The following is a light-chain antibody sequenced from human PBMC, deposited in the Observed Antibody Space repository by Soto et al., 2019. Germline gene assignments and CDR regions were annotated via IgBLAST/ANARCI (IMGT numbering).Light chain of an antibody. CDR3: QQYNDWPLT. CDR1: QSVTSN. V-gene: IGKV3-15*01. J-gene: IGKJ4*01. CDR2: DAS. Sequence: EVVMTQSPATLSVSPGERATLSCRASQSVTSNLAWYQQRPGQAPRLLIYDASTRATGIPARFSGSGSATEFTLTISSLQSEDFVVYYCQQYNDWPLTFGGGTKVEI.